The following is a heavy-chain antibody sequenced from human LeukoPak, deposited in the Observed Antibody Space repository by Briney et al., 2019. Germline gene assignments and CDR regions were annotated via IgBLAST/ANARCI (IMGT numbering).Heavy chain of an antibody. CDR1: GGSFSGYY. V-gene: IGHV4-34*01. Sequence: SETLSLTCAVYGGSFSGYYWSWIRQPPGKGLEWIGEINHSGSTNYNPSLKSRVTISVDTSKNQFSLKLSSVTAADTAVYYCARAPPFDHWGQGTLVTVSS. J-gene: IGHJ4*02. CDR3: ARAPPFDH. CDR2: INHSGST.